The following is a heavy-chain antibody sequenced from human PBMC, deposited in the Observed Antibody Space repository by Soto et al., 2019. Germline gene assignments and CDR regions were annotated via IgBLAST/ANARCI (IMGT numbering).Heavy chain of an antibody. CDR1: GYTFTGYY. Sequence: QVQLVQSGAEVKKPGASVKVSCKASGYTFTGYYMHWVRQAPGQGLEWMGWINPNSGGTNYAQKFKGWITMTRDTSISTAYMELSRLRSDDTAVYYCARGPDIAAAGRFDYWGQGTLVTVSS. CDR2: INPNSGGT. V-gene: IGHV1-2*04. J-gene: IGHJ4*02. CDR3: ARGPDIAAAGRFDY. D-gene: IGHD6-13*01.